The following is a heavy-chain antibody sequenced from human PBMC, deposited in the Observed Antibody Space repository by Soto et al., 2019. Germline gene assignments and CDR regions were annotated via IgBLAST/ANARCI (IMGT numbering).Heavy chain of an antibody. CDR2: IGTAGDT. D-gene: IGHD2-21*01. CDR1: GFTFSSYD. Sequence: EVQLVESGGGLVQPGGSLRLSCAASGFTFSSYDMHWVRQATGKGLEWVSAIGTAGDTYYPGSVKGRFTISRENAKNSLYRQMNSLRAGDTAVYYCARVRGGDYYGMDVWGQGTTVTVSS. V-gene: IGHV3-13*04. J-gene: IGHJ6*02. CDR3: ARVRGGDYYGMDV.